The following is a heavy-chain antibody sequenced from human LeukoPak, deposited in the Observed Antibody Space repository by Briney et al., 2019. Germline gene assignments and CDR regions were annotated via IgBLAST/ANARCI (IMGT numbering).Heavy chain of an antibody. D-gene: IGHD1/OR15-1a*01. CDR2: ISSSSSYI. CDR3: ARESTKGPYLYWYFDL. J-gene: IGHJ2*01. CDR1: GFTFSSYS. Sequence: GGSLRLSCAASGFTFSSYSMNWVRQAPEKGPEWVSSISSSSSYIYYGDSMKGRFTISRDNAKNSLYLQMTSLRAEDTAVYYCARESTKGPYLYWYFDLWGRGTLVTVSS. V-gene: IGHV3-21*06.